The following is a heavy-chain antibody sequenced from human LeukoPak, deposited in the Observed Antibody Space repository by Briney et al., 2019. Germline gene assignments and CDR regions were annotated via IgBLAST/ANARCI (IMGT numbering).Heavy chain of an antibody. CDR2: IYYSGST. CDR1: GGSFSGYY. D-gene: IGHD3-22*01. J-gene: IGHJ6*02. Sequence: SETLSLTCAVYGGSFSGYYWSWIRQPPGKGLEWIGYIYYSGSTNYNPSLKSRVTISVDASKNQFSLKLSSVTAADTAVYYCARVGNTYYDSSGYEYYGMDVWGQGTTVTVSS. V-gene: IGHV4-59*01. CDR3: ARVGNTYYDSSGYEYYGMDV.